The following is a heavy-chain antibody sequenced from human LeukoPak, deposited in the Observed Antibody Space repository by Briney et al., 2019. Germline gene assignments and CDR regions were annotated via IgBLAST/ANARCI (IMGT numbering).Heavy chain of an antibody. CDR3: AKRGVVIRVVLVGFHKEAYYFDS. CDR2: ISGSGGGT. D-gene: IGHD3-10*01. J-gene: IGHJ4*02. CDR1: GNTLSNYG. V-gene: IGHV3-23*01. Sequence: GGSLRLSCAVSGNTLSNYGMSWVRQAPGKGLEWVAGISGSGGGTVYADSVKGRFTISRDNPKNTLYLQMNSLRTEDTAVYFCAKRGVVIRVVLVGFHKEAYYFDSWGREPWSPSP.